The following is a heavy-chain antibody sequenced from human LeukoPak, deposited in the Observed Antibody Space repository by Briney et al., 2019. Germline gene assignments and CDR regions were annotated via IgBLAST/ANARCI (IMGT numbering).Heavy chain of an antibody. CDR1: GGSISSYY. CDR2: IYYSGST. J-gene: IGHJ3*02. D-gene: IGHD5-18*01. Sequence: SETLSLTCTVSGGSISSYYWSWIRQPPGKGLEWIGYIYYSGSTNYNPSLKSRVTISVDTSKNQFSLKLSAVTAADTAVYYCAKNRPSYSYGYGDAFDIWGQGTMVTVSS. V-gene: IGHV4-59*01. CDR3: AKNRPSYSYGYGDAFDI.